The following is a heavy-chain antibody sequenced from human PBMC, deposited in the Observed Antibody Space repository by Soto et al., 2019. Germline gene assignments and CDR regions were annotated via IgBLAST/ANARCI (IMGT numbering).Heavy chain of an antibody. J-gene: IGHJ4*02. CDR2: ISYEGSNK. CDR1: GFTFSSYD. D-gene: IGHD2-15*01. Sequence: QVQLVASGGGVVQPGRSLRLSCAASGFTFSSYDMHWVRQAPGKGLEWVAVISYEGSNKYYADSVKGRFTISRDNSKNTLYLQMNSLRAEDTAVYYCARDLDCSGGSCPFDYWGQGTLVTVSS. V-gene: IGHV3-30-3*01. CDR3: ARDLDCSGGSCPFDY.